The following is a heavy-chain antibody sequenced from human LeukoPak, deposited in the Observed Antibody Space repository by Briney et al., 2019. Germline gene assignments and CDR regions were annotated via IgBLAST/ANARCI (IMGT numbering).Heavy chain of an antibody. Sequence: SETLSLTCAVYGGSFSGYYWSWIRQPLGKGLEWIGEINHSGSTNYNPSLKSRVTISVDTSKNQFSLKLSSVTAADTAVYYCAILPRDYWGQGTLVTVSS. V-gene: IGHV4-34*01. CDR1: GGSFSGYY. J-gene: IGHJ4*02. CDR2: INHSGST. CDR3: AILPRDY.